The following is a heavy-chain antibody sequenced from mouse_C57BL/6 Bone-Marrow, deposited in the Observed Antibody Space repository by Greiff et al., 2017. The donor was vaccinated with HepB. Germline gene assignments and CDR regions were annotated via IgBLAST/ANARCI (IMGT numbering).Heavy chain of an antibody. J-gene: IGHJ2*01. CDR3: TTQGYYYGSSYVDY. Sequence: VQLKQSGAELVRPGASVKLSCTASGFNIKDDYMHWVKQRPEQGLEWIGWIDPENGDTEYASKFQGKATITADPSSNTAYLQLSSLTSEDTAVYYCTTQGYYYGSSYVDYWGQGTTLTVSS. CDR1: GFNIKDDY. D-gene: IGHD1-1*01. CDR2: IDPENGDT. V-gene: IGHV14-4*01.